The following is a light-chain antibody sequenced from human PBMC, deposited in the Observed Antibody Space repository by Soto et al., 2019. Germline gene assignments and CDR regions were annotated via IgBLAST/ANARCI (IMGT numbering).Light chain of an antibody. CDR1: QSVRSDY. CDR2: GAH. CDR3: QQYGSIPRT. V-gene: IGKV3-20*01. Sequence: DTVLTQSPGTLSLSPGERAALSCRASQSVRSDYVAWYQQKPGQAPRLLVFGAHSRASGIPDRFSGSGSGTDFSLTISRLEPEDFAVYYCQQYGSIPRTFGQGTKVEIK. J-gene: IGKJ1*01.